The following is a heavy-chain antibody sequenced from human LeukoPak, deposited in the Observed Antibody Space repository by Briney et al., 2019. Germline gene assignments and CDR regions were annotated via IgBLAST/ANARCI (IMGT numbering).Heavy chain of an antibody. CDR3: ARHVRDYGDYLTSSNI. CDR1: GYDFSIYW. J-gene: IGHJ3*02. Sequence: GESLKISCKGSGYDFSIYWIAWVRQMPGKGLEWMGIVYPGDSDTRYSPSFQGHVTISADKSISIAYLQWSSLKASDTAIYFCARHVRDYGDYLTSSNIWGQGTMVTVSS. D-gene: IGHD4-17*01. CDR2: VYPGDSDT. V-gene: IGHV5-51*01.